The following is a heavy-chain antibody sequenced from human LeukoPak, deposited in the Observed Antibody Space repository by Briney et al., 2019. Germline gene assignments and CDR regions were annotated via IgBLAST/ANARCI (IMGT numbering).Heavy chain of an antibody. CDR2: IYYSGST. V-gene: IGHV4-59*08. CDR1: GGSISSYY. J-gene: IGHJ5*02. D-gene: IGHD3-10*01. CDR3: ASLYYYGSGTT. Sequence: SETLSLTCTVSGGSISSYYWSWIRQPPGKGLEWLGYIYYSGSTNYNPSLKSRVTISVDTSKNQFSLKLSSVTAADTAVYYCASLYYYGSGTTWGQGTLVTVSS.